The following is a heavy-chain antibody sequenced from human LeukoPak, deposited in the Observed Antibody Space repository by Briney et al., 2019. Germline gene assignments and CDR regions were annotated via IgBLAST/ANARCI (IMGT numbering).Heavy chain of an antibody. CDR2: IYYSGST. V-gene: IGHV4-59*01. J-gene: IGHJ6*04. CDR3: ASSGFIYYYGMDV. CDR1: GGSISSYY. D-gene: IGHD6-19*01. Sequence: SETLSLTCTVSGGSISSYYWSWIRQPPGKGLEWIGYIYYSGSTNYNPSLKSRVTISVDTSKNQFSLKLSSVPAADTAVYYCASSGFIYYYGMDVWGKGTTVTVSS.